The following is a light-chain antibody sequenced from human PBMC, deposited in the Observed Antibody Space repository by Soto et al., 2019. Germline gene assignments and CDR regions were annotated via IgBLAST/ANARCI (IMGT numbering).Light chain of an antibody. J-gene: IGKJ4*01. V-gene: IGKV1-17*01. CDR3: LQHNSYPLP. Sequence: DLQMTQSPSSLSASVGDRVTFTCRASQGIANDRAWYQQKPTKAPKRLIYAAFSLQSGVPSRFSRSVARTEFTLTLSRLQPEDFGTYYCLQHNSYPLPFGGGTTVEI. CDR1: QGIAND. CDR2: AAF.